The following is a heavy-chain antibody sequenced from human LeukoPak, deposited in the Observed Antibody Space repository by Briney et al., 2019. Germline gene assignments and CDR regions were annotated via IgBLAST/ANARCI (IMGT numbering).Heavy chain of an antibody. Sequence: GASVKVSCTASGGTFSSYAISWVQQAPGQGLEWMGGIIPIFGTANYAQKFQGRVTITADESTSTAYMELSSLRSEDTAVYYCARYGMDVWGQGTTVTVSS. J-gene: IGHJ6*02. CDR2: IIPIFGTA. V-gene: IGHV1-69*13. CDR3: ARYGMDV. CDR1: GGTFSSYA.